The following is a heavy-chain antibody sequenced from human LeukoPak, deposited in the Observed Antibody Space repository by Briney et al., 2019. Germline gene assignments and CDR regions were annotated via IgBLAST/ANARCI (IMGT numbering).Heavy chain of an antibody. Sequence: GRSLRLSCAASGFTFSSFPMHWVRQAPGKGLEWVAVISYDGSSKYYTDSVKGRFTISRDNSKNTLYLQMNSLRAEDTAVYYCAKGHLAYCGGDCYFMDYWGQGTLVTVSS. CDR3: AKGHLAYCGGDCYFMDY. CDR1: GFTFSSFP. CDR2: ISYDGSSK. D-gene: IGHD2-21*02. J-gene: IGHJ4*02. V-gene: IGHV3-30*04.